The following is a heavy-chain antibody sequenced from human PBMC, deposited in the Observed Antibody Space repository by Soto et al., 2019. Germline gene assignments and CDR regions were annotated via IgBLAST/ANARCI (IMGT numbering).Heavy chain of an antibody. CDR3: ASGQHQLTSYYFDY. Sequence: PGGSLRLSCAASGFTFSSYSMNWVRQAPGKGLEWVSSISSSSSYIYYADSVKGRFTISRDNAKNSLYLQMNSLRAEDTAVYYCASGQHQLTSYYFDYWGQGTLVTVSS. CDR1: GFTFSSYS. J-gene: IGHJ4*02. D-gene: IGHD6-13*01. V-gene: IGHV3-21*01. CDR2: ISSSSSYI.